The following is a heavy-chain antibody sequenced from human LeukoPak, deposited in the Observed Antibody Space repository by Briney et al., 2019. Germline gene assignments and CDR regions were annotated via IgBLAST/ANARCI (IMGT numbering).Heavy chain of an antibody. CDR1: GGTFSSYA. CDR2: IIPILGIA. D-gene: IGHD3-22*01. Sequence: ASVKVSCKASGGTFSSYAISWVRQAPGQGLEWMGRIIPILGIANYAQKFQGRVTITADKSTSTAYMELSSLRSEDTAVYYCARDMFVGGGYYDSSGPPHLDYWGQGTLVTVSS. CDR3: ARDMFVGGGYYDSSGPPHLDY. V-gene: IGHV1-69*04. J-gene: IGHJ4*02.